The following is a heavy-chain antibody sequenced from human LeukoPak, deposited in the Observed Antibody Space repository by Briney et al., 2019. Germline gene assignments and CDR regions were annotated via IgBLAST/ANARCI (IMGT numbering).Heavy chain of an antibody. J-gene: IGHJ4*02. CDR1: GFTFSSYA. V-gene: IGHV3-30-3*01. CDR2: ISYDGSNK. CDR3: ARDLTRNPY. Sequence: GGSLRLSCAASGFTFSSYAMHWVRQAPGKGLEWVAVISYDGSNKYYADSVKGRFTISRDNSKNTLYLQMNSLRAEDTAVYYCARDLTRNPYWGQGTLVTVSS. D-gene: IGHD1-14*01.